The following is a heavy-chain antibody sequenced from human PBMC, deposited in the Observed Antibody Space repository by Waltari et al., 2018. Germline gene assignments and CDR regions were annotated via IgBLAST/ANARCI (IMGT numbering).Heavy chain of an antibody. Sequence: QLQLQESGPGLVTPSETLSPTSSVSGGSISSTSHYWAWIRQPPGKGLEWIWSIYYSGTTYYNLSLKSRVTLSVDTSKNQFSLKLSSVTAADTAMYFCARVARGGYYTGWFDTWGQGALVTVSS. CDR2: IYYSGTT. V-gene: IGHV4-39*07. J-gene: IGHJ5*02. CDR1: GGSISSTSHY. D-gene: IGHD3-3*01. CDR3: ARVARGGYYTGWFDT.